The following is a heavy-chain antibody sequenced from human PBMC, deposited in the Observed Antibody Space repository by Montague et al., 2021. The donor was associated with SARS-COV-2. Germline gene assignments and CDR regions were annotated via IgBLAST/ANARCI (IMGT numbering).Heavy chain of an antibody. V-gene: IGHV4-59*08. CDR3: ARNAYNHYGLDV. CDR2: IDDSGTT. CDR1: GGSLSTYY. Sequence: SETLSLTCSVSGGSLSTYYCSWIRQPPGKGLEWIGYIDDSGTTRXNPSLRSRATISLDLSKNQFSLDLNSVTAADTAVYYCARNAYNHYGLDVWGQGTTVTVSS. J-gene: IGHJ6*02.